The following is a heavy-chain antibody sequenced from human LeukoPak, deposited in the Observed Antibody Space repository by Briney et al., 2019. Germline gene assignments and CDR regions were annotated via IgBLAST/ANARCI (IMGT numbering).Heavy chain of an antibody. V-gene: IGHV1-18*01. Sequence: ASVKVSCKASGYTFTNYVITWVRQAPGQGLEWMGWISTYNGNTNYAQKLQGRVTMTTDTSTSTAYMELRSLRSDDTAVFYCARSGAHYFDTSGIHIDYWGQGTLVTVSS. D-gene: IGHD3-22*01. CDR2: ISTYNGNT. CDR3: ARSGAHYFDTSGIHIDY. CDR1: GYTFTNYV. J-gene: IGHJ4*02.